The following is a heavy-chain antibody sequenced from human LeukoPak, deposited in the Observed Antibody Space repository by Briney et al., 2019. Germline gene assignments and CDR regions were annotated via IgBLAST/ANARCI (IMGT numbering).Heavy chain of an antibody. CDR2: ISYDGSNK. V-gene: IGHV3-30*18. CDR1: GFTFGSYG. D-gene: IGHD3-22*01. CDR3: AKDEAEPYYYDSSGYCDY. Sequence: PGRSLRLSCAASGFTFGSYGMHWVRQAPGKGLEWVAVISYDGSNKYYADSVKGRFTISRDNSKNTLYLQMNSLRAEDTAVYYCAKDEAEPYYYDSSGYCDYWGQGTLVTVSS. J-gene: IGHJ4*02.